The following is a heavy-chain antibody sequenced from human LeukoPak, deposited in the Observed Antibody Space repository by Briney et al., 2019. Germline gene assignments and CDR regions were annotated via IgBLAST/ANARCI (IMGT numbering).Heavy chain of an antibody. CDR1: GGSISSGSYY. V-gene: IGHV4-61*02. CDR2: IYTSGST. J-gene: IGHJ6*03. Sequence: PSETLSLTCTVSGGSISSGSYYWSWIRQPAGKGLEWIGRIYTSGSTNYNPSLKSRVTILVDTSKNQFSLKLSSVTAADTAVYYCARFKRYYYYMDVWGKGTTVTVSS. CDR3: ARFKRYYYYMDV.